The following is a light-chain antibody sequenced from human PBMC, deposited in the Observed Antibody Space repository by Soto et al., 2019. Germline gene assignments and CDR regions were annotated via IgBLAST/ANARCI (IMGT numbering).Light chain of an antibody. CDR1: QSVSSY. J-gene: IGKJ4*01. Sequence: EIVLTQSPATLSLSPGERATLSCRASQSVSSYLAWYQQKPGQAPRLLIYDASNRATGIPARFSGSGSGTDFTLTISSLEPEDFAVYYCQQRSLEVTCGGGTKVDIK. CDR3: QQRSLEVT. CDR2: DAS. V-gene: IGKV3-11*01.